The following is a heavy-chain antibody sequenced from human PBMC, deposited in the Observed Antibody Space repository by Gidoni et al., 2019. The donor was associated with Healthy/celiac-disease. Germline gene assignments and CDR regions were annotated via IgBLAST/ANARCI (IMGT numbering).Heavy chain of an antibody. Sequence: QVQLQESGPGLVKPSQTLSLTCTVPGGSISSGDYYWSWTRQPPGKGLEWIGYIYYSGSTYYNPSLKSRVTISVDTSKNQFSLKLSSVTAADTAVYYCARVYYDFLYYFDYWGQGTLVTVSS. V-gene: IGHV4-30-4*01. D-gene: IGHD3-3*01. CDR3: ARVYYDFLYYFDY. CDR1: GGSISSGDYY. CDR2: IYYSGST. J-gene: IGHJ4*02.